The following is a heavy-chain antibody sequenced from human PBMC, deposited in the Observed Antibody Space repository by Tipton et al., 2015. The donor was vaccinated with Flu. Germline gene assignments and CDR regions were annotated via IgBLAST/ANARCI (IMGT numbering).Heavy chain of an antibody. Sequence: LRLSCAVSGYSISSGYYWGWIRQPPGKGLEWIGSIYHSGSTYYNPSLKSRVTISVDTSKNQFSLKLSSVTAADTAVYYCARVAVGWSNDYYYYYGMDVWGQGTTVTVSS. CDR1: GYSISSGYY. V-gene: IGHV4-38-2*01. CDR2: IYHSGST. CDR3: ARVAVGWSNDYYYYYGMDV. D-gene: IGHD2-15*01. J-gene: IGHJ6*02.